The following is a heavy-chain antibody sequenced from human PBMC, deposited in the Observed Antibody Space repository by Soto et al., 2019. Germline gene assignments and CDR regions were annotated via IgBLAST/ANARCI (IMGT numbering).Heavy chain of an antibody. CDR1: GFTFDDYA. J-gene: IGHJ6*03. D-gene: IGHD2-2*02. CDR3: AKDRKNTLYYYYMDV. V-gene: IGHV3-9*01. CDR2: ISWNSGYI. Sequence: EVQLVESGGGLVQPGWSLRLSCAASGFTFDDYAMHWVRQAPGKGLEWVSGISWNSGYIDYADSVKGRFTISRDNTKNSLYLQMNSLRAEDTAFYYWAKDRKNTLYYYYMDVWGKGTTVTVSS.